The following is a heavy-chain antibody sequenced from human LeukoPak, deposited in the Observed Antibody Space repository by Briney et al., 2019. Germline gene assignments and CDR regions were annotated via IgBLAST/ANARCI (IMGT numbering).Heavy chain of an antibody. J-gene: IGHJ4*02. Sequence: GESLKISCKGSGYSFTSYWIGWVRQMPGKGLEWMGTIYPGDSDTKYSPSFQGQVTISADKSISTAYLQWSSLKASDTAMYYCARLVRDYDSSVCPPGHFDYWGQGTLVTVSS. CDR1: GYSFTSYW. V-gene: IGHV5-51*01. CDR3: ARLVRDYDSSVCPPGHFDY. CDR2: IYPGDSDT. D-gene: IGHD3-22*01.